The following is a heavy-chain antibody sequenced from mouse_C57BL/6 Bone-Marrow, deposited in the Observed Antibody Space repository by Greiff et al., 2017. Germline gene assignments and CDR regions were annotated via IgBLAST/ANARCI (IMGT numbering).Heavy chain of an antibody. Sequence: QVHVTQSGAELMKPGASVKLSCKATGYTFTGYWQEWVKQRPGHGLEWIGEILPGSGSTNYNEKFKGKATFTADTSSNTAYMQLSSLTTEDSAIYYCAREGGSSFYAMDYWGQGTSGTVAS. D-gene: IGHD1-1*01. CDR2: ILPGSGST. V-gene: IGHV1-9*01. CDR3: AREGGSSFYAMDY. CDR1: GYTFTGYW. J-gene: IGHJ4*01.